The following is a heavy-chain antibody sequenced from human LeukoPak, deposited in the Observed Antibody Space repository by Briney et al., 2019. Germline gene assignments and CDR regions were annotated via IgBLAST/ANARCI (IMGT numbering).Heavy chain of an antibody. Sequence: PGGSLRLSCAASGFTFSNYEMNGVRQAPGKGLEWGSYISSSATAIYYADSVKGRFTISRDNAKNSLYLQMNSLRAEDTAVYYCAKASGWRGSSDFDYWGQGTLVTVSS. CDR3: AKASGWRGSSDFDY. D-gene: IGHD1-26*01. CDR2: ISSSATAI. V-gene: IGHV3-48*03. CDR1: GFTFSNYE. J-gene: IGHJ4*02.